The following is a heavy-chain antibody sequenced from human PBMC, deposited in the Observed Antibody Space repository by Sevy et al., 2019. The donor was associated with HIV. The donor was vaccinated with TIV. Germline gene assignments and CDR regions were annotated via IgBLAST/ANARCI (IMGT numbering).Heavy chain of an antibody. D-gene: IGHD3-16*01. CDR1: GFTFSTYD. CDR2: ISHDGSYR. J-gene: IGHJ6*02. Sequence: GGSLRLSCAASGFTFSTYDMHWVRQAPGKGLEWVAIISHDGSYRYYAYSVRGRFSMSRDSSKNTLYLQMSGLSIEDTAVYYCAKNRPPGGSYFSRHGMDVWGRGTTVTVSS. CDR3: AKNRPPGGSYFSRHGMDV. V-gene: IGHV3-30*18.